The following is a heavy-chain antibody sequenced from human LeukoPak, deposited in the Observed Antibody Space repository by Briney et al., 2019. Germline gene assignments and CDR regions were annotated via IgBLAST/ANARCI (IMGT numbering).Heavy chain of an antibody. V-gene: IGHV4-61*02. CDR3: ARHNYYYDSSGYYDRGAFDI. J-gene: IGHJ3*02. CDR1: GGSISSGSYY. D-gene: IGHD3-22*01. CDR2: IYTSGST. Sequence: PSETLSLTCTVSGGSISSGSYYWSWIRQPAGKGLEWIGRIYTSGSTNYNPSLKSRVTISVDTSKNQFSLKLSSVTAADTAVYYCARHNYYYDSSGYYDRGAFDIWGQGTMVTVSS.